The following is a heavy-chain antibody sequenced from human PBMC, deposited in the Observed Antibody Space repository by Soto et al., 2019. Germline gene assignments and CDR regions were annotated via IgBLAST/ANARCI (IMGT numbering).Heavy chain of an antibody. J-gene: IGHJ6*02. CDR1: GGTFSSYA. CDR3: AGSVLGKIAVADKRGPVYYYYGMDV. V-gene: IGHV1-69*13. D-gene: IGHD6-19*01. Sequence: ASVKVSCKASGGTFSSYAISWVRQAPGQGLEWMGGIIPIFGTANYAQKFQGRVTITADESTSTAYMELSSLRSEDTAVYYCAGSVLGKIAVADKRGPVYYYYGMDVWGQGTTVTVSS. CDR2: IIPIFGTA.